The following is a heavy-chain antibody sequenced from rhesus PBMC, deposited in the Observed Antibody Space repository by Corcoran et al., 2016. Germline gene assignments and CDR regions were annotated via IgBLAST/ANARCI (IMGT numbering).Heavy chain of an antibody. Sequence: QVQLVQSGAEVKKPGAAVKLSCKASGYPFTSYYINWVSKAPGQVLEWMGWINPSNGNTGYAQKFQGRVTMTRDTSTSTAYMELSSLRSEDTAVYYCTRDDWGDPDYFDYWGQGVLVTVSS. V-gene: IGHV1S9*01. CDR2: INPSNGNT. J-gene: IGHJ4*01. CDR3: TRDDWGDPDYFDY. CDR1: GYPFTSYY. D-gene: IGHD3-34*01.